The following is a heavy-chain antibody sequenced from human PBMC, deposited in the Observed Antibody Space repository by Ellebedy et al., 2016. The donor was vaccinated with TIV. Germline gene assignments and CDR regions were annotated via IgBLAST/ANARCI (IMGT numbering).Heavy chain of an antibody. CDR2: IYYSGST. D-gene: IGHD3-10*01. J-gene: IGHJ5*02. Sequence: MPSETLSLTCTVSGGSISSSSYYWGWIRQPPGKGLEWIGSIYYSGSTYYNPSLKSRVTISVDTSKNQFSLKLSSVTAADTAVYYCARSILKRITMVRGVGGHWFDPWGQGTLVTVSS. CDR3: ARSILKRITMVRGVGGHWFDP. CDR1: GGSISSSSYY. V-gene: IGHV4-39*01.